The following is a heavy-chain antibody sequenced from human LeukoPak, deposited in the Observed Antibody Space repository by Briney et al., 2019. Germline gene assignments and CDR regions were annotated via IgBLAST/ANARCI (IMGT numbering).Heavy chain of an antibody. CDR1: GGSFSGYY. CDR2: INHSGST. CDR3: ARGGRGVYGSGRSRNPRPFDY. Sequence: SETLSLTCAVYGGSFSGYYWSWIRQPPGKGLEWIGEINHSGSTNYNPSLKSRVTISVDTSKNQFSLKLSSVTATDTAVYYCARGGRGVYGSGRSRNPRPFDYWGQGTLVTVSS. J-gene: IGHJ4*02. V-gene: IGHV4-34*01. D-gene: IGHD3-10*01.